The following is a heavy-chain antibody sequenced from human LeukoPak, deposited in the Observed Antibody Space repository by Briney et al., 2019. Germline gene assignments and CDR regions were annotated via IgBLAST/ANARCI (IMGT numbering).Heavy chain of an antibody. CDR1: GITFSTYW. CDR2: IRQDGNEK. Sequence: GGSLRLSCAASGITFSTYWMSWVRQAPGRGLEWVANIRQDGNEKNYVGSVKGRRTISRDNAKNSLYLQMNSLRAEDTAVYYCAAGNTFDIWGQGTMVTVSS. V-gene: IGHV3-7*01. D-gene: IGHD1-14*01. J-gene: IGHJ3*02. CDR3: AAGNTFDI.